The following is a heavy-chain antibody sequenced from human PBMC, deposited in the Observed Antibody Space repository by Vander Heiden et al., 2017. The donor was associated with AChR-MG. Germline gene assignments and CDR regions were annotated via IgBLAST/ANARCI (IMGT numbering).Heavy chain of an antibody. V-gene: IGHV3-7*01. D-gene: IGHD3-9*01. CDR2: IKQDGSEK. Sequence: EVQLVESGGGLVQPGGSLRLSCAASGFTFSSHWMGWVRQAPGKGLEWVANIKQDGSEKYYVDSVKGRFTISRDNAKNSLYLQMNSLRAEDTAVYYCARDFRPPPYDILNIGYFDYWGQGTLVTVSS. J-gene: IGHJ4*02. CDR1: GFTFSSHW. CDR3: ARDFRPPPYDILNIGYFDY.